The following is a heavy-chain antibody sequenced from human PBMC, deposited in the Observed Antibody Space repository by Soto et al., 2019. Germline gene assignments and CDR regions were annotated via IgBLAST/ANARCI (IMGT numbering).Heavy chain of an antibody. CDR3: ARTDVVPAAIGDYYYYMDV. CDR1: GGSFSGYY. D-gene: IGHD2-2*02. Sequence: SKTLSLTCAVYGGSFSGYYWSWIRQPPGKGLEWIGEINHSGSTNYNPSLKSRVTISVDTSKNQFSLKLSSVTAADTAVYYCARTDVVPAAIGDYYYYMDVWGKGTTVTVSS. CDR2: INHSGST. V-gene: IGHV4-34*01. J-gene: IGHJ6*03.